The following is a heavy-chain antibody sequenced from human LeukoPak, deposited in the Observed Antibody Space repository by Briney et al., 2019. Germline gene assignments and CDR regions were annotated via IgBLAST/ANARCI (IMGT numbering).Heavy chain of an antibody. D-gene: IGHD6-19*01. V-gene: IGHV1-69*01. Sequence: SVKVSCKASGGTFSSYAISWVRQAPGQGLEWMGGIIPIFGTANYAQKFQGRVTITADESTSTAYMELGSLRSEDTAVYYCARDSSGPYNWFDPWGQGTLVTVSS. J-gene: IGHJ5*02. CDR2: IIPIFGTA. CDR1: GGTFSSYA. CDR3: ARDSSGPYNWFDP.